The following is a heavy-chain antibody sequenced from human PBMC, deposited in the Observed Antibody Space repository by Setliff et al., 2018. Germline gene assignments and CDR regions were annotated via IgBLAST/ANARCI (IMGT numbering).Heavy chain of an antibody. Sequence: SETLSLTCTVSGGSINSGVYYWGWIRQPPGKGLEWIGRIYQGGDTYYNASLKSRLTRFVDTSKNQFSLNLNSVTAADTGVYYCASCRYQVPYDYWGQGVLVTVSS. CDR1: GGSINSGVYY. D-gene: IGHD2-2*01. V-gene: IGHV4-39*01. CDR2: IYQGGDT. CDR3: ASCRYQVPYDY. J-gene: IGHJ4*02.